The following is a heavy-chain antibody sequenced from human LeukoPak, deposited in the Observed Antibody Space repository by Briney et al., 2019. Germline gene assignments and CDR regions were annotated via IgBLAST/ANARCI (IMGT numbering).Heavy chain of an antibody. V-gene: IGHV1-18*01. Sequence: ASVKVSCKASGYTFTSYGISWVRQAPGQGLEWMGWISAYNGNTNYAQKLQGRVTMTTDTSTSTAYMELRSLRSDDTAVYYCARDKTSGGYCSSTSCYTQGPSPTNPNWFDPWGQGTLVTVSS. CDR1: GYTFTSYG. CDR3: ARDKTSGGYCSSTSCYTQGPSPTNPNWFDP. J-gene: IGHJ5*02. CDR2: ISAYNGNT. D-gene: IGHD2-2*02.